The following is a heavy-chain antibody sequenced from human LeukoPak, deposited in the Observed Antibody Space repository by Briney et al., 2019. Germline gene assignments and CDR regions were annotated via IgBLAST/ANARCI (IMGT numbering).Heavy chain of an antibody. CDR1: GYXFTSYW. V-gene: IGHV5-51*01. D-gene: IGHD3-3*01. J-gene: IGHJ3*02. CDR3: ARPLSLTYYDFWSGYESDAFDI. CDR2: IYPGDSDT. Sequence: GESLKISCNGSGYXFTSYWICWVRQMPGKGLEWMGIIYPGDSDTRYSPSFQGQVTISADKSISTAYLQWSSLKASDTAMYYCARPLSLTYYDFWSGYESDAFDIWGQGTMVTVSS.